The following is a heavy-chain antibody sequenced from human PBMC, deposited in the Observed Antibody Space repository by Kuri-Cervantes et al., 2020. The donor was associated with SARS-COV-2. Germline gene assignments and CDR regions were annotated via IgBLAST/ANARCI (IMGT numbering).Heavy chain of an antibody. Sequence: GRCLRLSCLASGFTSSDYYMSWIRQAPGKWLEWVSYISSSGSTIYYADSVKGRFTISRDKAKNPLYLQINSLRAEDTAVYFCARGGLYCGSTSCYGTHFDYWGQGTLVTVSS. V-gene: IGHV3-11*01. D-gene: IGHD2-2*01. CDR3: ARGGLYCGSTSCYGTHFDY. J-gene: IGHJ4*02. CDR1: GFTSSDYY. CDR2: ISSSGSTI.